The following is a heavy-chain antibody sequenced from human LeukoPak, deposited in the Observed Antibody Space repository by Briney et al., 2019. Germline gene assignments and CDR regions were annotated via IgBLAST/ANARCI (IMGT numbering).Heavy chain of an antibody. V-gene: IGHV3-48*03. J-gene: IGHJ5*02. D-gene: IGHD1-26*01. CDR3: AREGWVNWSDP. CDR2: ISSSGSTI. Sequence: QPGGSLRLSCAASGFTFSSYEMNWVRQAPGKGLEWVSYISSSGSTIYYADSVKGRFTISRDNAKNSLYLQMNSLRAEDTAVYYCAREGWVNWSDPWGQGTLVTVSS. CDR1: GFTFSSYE.